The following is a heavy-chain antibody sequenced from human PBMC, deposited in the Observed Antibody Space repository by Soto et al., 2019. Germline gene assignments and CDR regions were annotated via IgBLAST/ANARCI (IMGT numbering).Heavy chain of an antibody. Sequence: QLGGSLRLSCAASGFTFDDYTMHWVRQAPGKGLEWVSLISWDGGSTYYADSVKGRFTISRDNSKNSLYLQMNSLRTEDTALYYCAKDTTRYCSSTSCYYFDYWGQGTLVTVSS. V-gene: IGHV3-43*01. CDR1: GFTFDDYT. J-gene: IGHJ4*02. CDR2: ISWDGGST. D-gene: IGHD2-2*01. CDR3: AKDTTRYCSSTSCYYFDY.